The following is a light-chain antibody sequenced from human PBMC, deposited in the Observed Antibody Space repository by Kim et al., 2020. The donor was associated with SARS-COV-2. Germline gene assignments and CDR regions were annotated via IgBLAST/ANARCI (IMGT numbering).Light chain of an antibody. CDR3: QQDNNWPPYT. Sequence: EIVMTQSPATLSVSPGERATLSCRASQSVSSNLAWYEQKPGQAPRLLIYGASTRATGIPARFSGSGSGTEFTLTISSLQSEDFAVYYCQQDNNWPPYTFGQGTKLE. V-gene: IGKV3-15*01. J-gene: IGKJ2*01. CDR2: GAS. CDR1: QSVSSN.